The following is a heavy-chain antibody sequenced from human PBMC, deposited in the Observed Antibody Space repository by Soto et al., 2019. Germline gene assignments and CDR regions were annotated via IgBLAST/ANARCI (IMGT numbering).Heavy chain of an antibody. CDR1: GYTFTSYY. V-gene: IGHV1-46*01. J-gene: IGHJ5*02. CDR3: AREPIELERKGWDINWFDP. CDR2: INPSGGST. Sequence: GASVKVSCKASGYTFTSYYMHWVRQAPGQGIEWMGIINPSGGSTSYAQKFKSKNTMTRDTSTSTVYMELSSLRSEDTAVYYCAREPIELERKGWDINWFDPWG. D-gene: IGHD1-1*01.